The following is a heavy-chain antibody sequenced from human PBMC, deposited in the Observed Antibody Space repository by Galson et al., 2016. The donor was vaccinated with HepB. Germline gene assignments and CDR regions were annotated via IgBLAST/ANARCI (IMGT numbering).Heavy chain of an antibody. D-gene: IGHD3-10*01. J-gene: IGHJ4*02. Sequence: SLRLSCAASGFTFSIYWMHWVRQAPGKGLVWVSGVNGDGTITSNADAVKGRFTISRDNAKNTLYLQMDSLRAEDTGVYYCARETRRVGEFDFDYWGLGALVTVSS. V-gene: IGHV3-74*01. CDR1: GFTFSIYW. CDR2: VNGDGTIT. CDR3: ARETRRVGEFDFDY.